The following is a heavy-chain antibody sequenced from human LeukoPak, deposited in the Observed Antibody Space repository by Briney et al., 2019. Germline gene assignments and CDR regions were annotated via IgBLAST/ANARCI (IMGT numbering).Heavy chain of an antibody. Sequence: PSETLSLTCTVSGGSISSYYWSWIRQPPGKGLEWIGYIYYSGSTNYNPSLKSRVTISVDTSKNQFSLKLSSVTAADTAVYYCARDTATRGGNFYGMDVWGQGTMVTVSS. CDR3: ARDTATRGGNFYGMDV. D-gene: IGHD2-15*01. CDR2: IYYSGST. CDR1: GGSISSYY. V-gene: IGHV4-59*01. J-gene: IGHJ6*02.